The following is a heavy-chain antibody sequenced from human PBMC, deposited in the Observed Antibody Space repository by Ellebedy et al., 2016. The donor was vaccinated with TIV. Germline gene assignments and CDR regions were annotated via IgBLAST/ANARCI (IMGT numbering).Heavy chain of an antibody. CDR3: ARHGYSYGYYYYYGMDV. D-gene: IGHD5-18*01. CDR2: ISGSGGST. Sequence: PGGSLRLSCAASGFTFSSYAMSWVRQAPGKGLEWVSAISGSGGSTYYADSVKGRFTISRDNAKNSLYLQMNSLRDEDTAVYYCARHGYSYGYYYYYGMDVWGQGTKVTVSS. J-gene: IGHJ6*02. CDR1: GFTFSSYA. V-gene: IGHV3-23*01.